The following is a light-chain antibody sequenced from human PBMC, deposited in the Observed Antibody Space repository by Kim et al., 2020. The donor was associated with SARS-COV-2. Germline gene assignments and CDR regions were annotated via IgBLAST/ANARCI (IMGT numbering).Light chain of an antibody. CDR1: SSNIGSNF. J-gene: IGLJ3*02. CDR3: AAWDDSMSGSWV. Sequence: QRVTISCSGSSSNIGSNFVSWYQQLPGTAPKLLSYRNNQRPSGVPDRFSGSKSGTSASLAISGLRSEDEADYYCAAWDDSMSGSWVFGGGTQLTVL. V-gene: IGLV1-47*01. CDR2: RNN.